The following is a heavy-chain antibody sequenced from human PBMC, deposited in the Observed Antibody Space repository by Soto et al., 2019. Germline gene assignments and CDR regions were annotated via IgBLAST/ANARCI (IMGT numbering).Heavy chain of an antibody. CDR1: GFTFSNAW. CDR2: IKSKTDGGTT. J-gene: IGHJ4*02. D-gene: IGHD6-6*01. Sequence: GGSLRLSCAASGFTFSNAWMSWVRQAPGKGLEWVGRIKSKTDGGTTDYAAPVKGRFTISRDDSKNTLYLQMNSLKTEDTAVYYCTTDRQLAHLALDYWGQGTLVTVSS. CDR3: TTDRQLAHLALDY. V-gene: IGHV3-15*01.